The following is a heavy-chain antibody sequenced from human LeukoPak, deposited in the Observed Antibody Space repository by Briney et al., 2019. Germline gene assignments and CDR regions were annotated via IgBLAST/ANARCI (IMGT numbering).Heavy chain of an antibody. V-gene: IGHV3-48*03. J-gene: IGHJ4*02. CDR3: ARGWGYYDY. D-gene: IGHD3-22*01. CDR2: ISSSGGAI. Sequence: PGGSLRLSCAASGFTFSSIEMNWVRQAPGKGLEWLSYISSSGGAIYYAGSVKGRFTISRDNAKNSLYLQMNSLRAEDTAVYYCARGWGYYDYWGQGAPVTVSS. CDR1: GFTFSSIE.